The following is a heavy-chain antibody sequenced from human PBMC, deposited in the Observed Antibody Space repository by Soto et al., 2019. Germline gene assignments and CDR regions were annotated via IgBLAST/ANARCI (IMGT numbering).Heavy chain of an antibody. V-gene: IGHV4-61*01. Sequence: KTWETLSLTCTFSVVSFKSGSYSCSWFRQPPRNGLEWIGYVYHTGSTGYNPSLKSQDAISMDTSKNQFSLNLNSVTAADTAVYLCARDFAYFESWGQGTLVNVSS. D-gene: IGHD3-3*01. CDR3: ARDFAYFES. CDR1: VVSFKSGSYS. J-gene: IGHJ4*02. CDR2: VYHTGST.